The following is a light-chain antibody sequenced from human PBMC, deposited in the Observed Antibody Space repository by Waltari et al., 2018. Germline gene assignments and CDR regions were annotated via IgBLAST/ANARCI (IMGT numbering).Light chain of an antibody. CDR3: AAWDDSLNGAV. J-gene: IGLJ2*01. V-gene: IGLV1-44*01. Sequence: QSVLTPPPSASGTPGQRVTISCSGSSSNIGRNTVNWYQQLPGTAPKLLIYSNNQRPSGVPDRFSGSKSGTSASLAISGLQSEDEADYYCAAWDDSLNGAVFGGGTKLTVL. CDR2: SNN. CDR1: SSNIGRNT.